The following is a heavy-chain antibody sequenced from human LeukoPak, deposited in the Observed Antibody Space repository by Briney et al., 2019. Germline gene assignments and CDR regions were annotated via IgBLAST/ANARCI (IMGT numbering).Heavy chain of an antibody. V-gene: IGHV1-2*02. CDR2: INPNSGGT. CDR1: GYTFTGYY. D-gene: IGHD6-19*01. CDR3: ARVNYSSGRYVPFY. J-gene: IGHJ4*02. Sequence: ASVKVSCKASGYTFTGYYMHWVRQAPGQGLEWMGWINPNSGGTNYAQKFQGRVTMTRDTSISTAYMELSRLRSDDTAVYYCARVNYSSGRYVPFYWGQGTLVTVSS.